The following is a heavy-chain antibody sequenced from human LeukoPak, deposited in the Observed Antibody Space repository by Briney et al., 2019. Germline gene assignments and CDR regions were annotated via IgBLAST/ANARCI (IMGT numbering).Heavy chain of an antibody. D-gene: IGHD2-2*01. Sequence: GRSLRLSCAASGFTFSSYGMHWVRQAPGKGLEWVAVIRYDGSNKYYADSVKGRFTISRDNSKNTLYLQMNSLRAEDTAVYYCARDPPAVHFDYWGQGTLVTVSS. J-gene: IGHJ4*02. V-gene: IGHV3-33*01. CDR3: ARDPPAVHFDY. CDR2: IRYDGSNK. CDR1: GFTFSSYG.